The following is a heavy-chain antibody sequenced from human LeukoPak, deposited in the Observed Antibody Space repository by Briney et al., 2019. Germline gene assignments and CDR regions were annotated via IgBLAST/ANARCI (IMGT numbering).Heavy chain of an antibody. CDR2: INHSGST. CDR3: ARDQSNHFDY. V-gene: IGHV4-34*01. D-gene: IGHD2-2*01. CDR1: GGSFSGYF. Sequence: SETLSLTCAVYGGSFSGYFWTWIRQPPGKGLEWIGEINHSGSTDYNPSLKSRVTISVDTSKNQFSLRLSSVTAADTAVYYCARDQSNHFDYWGQGTLVTVSS. J-gene: IGHJ4*02.